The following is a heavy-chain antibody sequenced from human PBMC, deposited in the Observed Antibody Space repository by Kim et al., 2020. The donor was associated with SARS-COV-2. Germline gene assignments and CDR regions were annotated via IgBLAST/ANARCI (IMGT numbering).Heavy chain of an antibody. V-gene: IGHV4-34*01. D-gene: IGHD3-3*01. J-gene: IGHJ4*02. CDR1: GGSFSGYY. Sequence: SQTLSLTCAVYGGSFSGYYWSWIRQPPGKGLEWIGEINHSGSTNYNPSLKSRVTISVDTSKNQFSLKLSSMTAADTAVYYCAGSHRFDFWSGYRDWGQGTLVTVSS. CDR2: INHSGST. CDR3: AGSHRFDFWSGYRD.